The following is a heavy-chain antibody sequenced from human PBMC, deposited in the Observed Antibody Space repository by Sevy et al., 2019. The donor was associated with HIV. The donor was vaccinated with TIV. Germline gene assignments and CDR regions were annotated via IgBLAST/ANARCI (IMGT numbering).Heavy chain of an antibody. D-gene: IGHD6-19*01. CDR3: ARDTSGYSSGWYPYYHYYGIDV. V-gene: IGHV4-59*01. CDR1: GDSIIDYY. Sequence: SETLSLTCTVSGDSIIDYYWSWIRQPPGKGLEWIGYIHNRGRYNCNPSLKSRVTISGDVSKNQFSLKLSSVTAADTAVYYCARDTSGYSSGWYPYYHYYGIDVWGQGTTVTVSS. J-gene: IGHJ6*02. CDR2: IHNRGRY.